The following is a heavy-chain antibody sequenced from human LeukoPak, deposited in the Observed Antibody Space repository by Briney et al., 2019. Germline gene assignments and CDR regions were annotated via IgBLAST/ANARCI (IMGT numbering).Heavy chain of an antibody. CDR1: GGSISPYY. V-gene: IGHV4-59*01. J-gene: IGHJ6*03. CDR2: IYYSGST. CDR3: AGAFYPGYYSYMAV. Sequence: SETLSLTCTVSGGSISPYYWSWIRQPPGKGLEWIGYIYYSGSTNYNPSLKSRVTISVDTSKNQFSLKLSSVTAADTAVYYCAGAFYPGYYSYMAVWGKGTTVTVSS. D-gene: IGHD3-3*02.